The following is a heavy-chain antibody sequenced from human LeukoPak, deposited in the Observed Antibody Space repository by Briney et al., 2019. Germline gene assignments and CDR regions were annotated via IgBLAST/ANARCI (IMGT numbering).Heavy chain of an antibody. V-gene: IGHV4-59*08. CDR3: ARRGAARRCDGMDV. CDR2: INYSGST. Sequence: SETLSLTCTVSGGFISSYYWSWIRQPPGRGLEWIAYINYSGSTIYNPSLKSRVTISLDTSKNQFSLKLSSMTDADTAVYYCARRGAARRCDGMDVWGQGTTVTVSS. J-gene: IGHJ6*02. CDR1: GGFISSYY. D-gene: IGHD6-6*01.